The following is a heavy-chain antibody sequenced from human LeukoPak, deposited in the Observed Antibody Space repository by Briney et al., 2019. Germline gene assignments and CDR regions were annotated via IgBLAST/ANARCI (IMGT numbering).Heavy chain of an antibody. V-gene: IGHV3-21*01. CDR1: GFTFSSYG. CDR3: ARWLVPNFDY. J-gene: IGHJ4*02. D-gene: IGHD3-10*01. CDR2: ISSSSSYI. Sequence: GGTLRLSCAASGFTFSSYGMSWVRQAPGKGLEWVSSISSSSSYIYYADSVKGRFTISRDNAKNSLYLQMNSLRAEDTAVYYCARWLVPNFDYWGQGTLVTVSS.